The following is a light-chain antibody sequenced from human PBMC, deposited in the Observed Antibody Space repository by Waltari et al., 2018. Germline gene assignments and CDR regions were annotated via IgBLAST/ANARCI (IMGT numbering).Light chain of an antibody. CDR1: SSDVGL. CDR2: EDN. Sequence: QSALTQPASVSGSPGQSVTISCTGTSSDVGLVSWYQQHPGKAPKRIFYEDNKRPSGGSDRSSGSKSGNTASLTISGLQAEDEADYHCCSYAGPWVFGGGTKLTVL. CDR3: CSYAGPWV. V-gene: IGLV2-23*01. J-gene: IGLJ3*02.